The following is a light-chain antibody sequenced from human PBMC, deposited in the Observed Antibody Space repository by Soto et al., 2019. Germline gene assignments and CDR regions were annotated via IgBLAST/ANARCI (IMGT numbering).Light chain of an antibody. CDR3: CSLTTSNTYV. CDR1: ISDIGHYDY. J-gene: IGLJ1*01. CDR2: HVT. V-gene: IGLV2-14*03. Sequence: QSVLTQPSSLSGSPGPSITISCTGTISDIGHYDYVSWYQQHPGKAPKLMIYHVTYRPSGVSNRYSGSKSGNSASLTISGLQADDEADYYCCSLTTSNTYVFGSGTKVTVL.